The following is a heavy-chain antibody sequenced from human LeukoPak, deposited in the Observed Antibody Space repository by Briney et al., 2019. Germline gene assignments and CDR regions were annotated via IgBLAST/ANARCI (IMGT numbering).Heavy chain of an antibody. CDR2: INPSSSGT. J-gene: IGHJ3*02. D-gene: IGHD2-21*01. CDR3: ARGGVVVLGVMDI. Sequence: ASVKVSRKASGYTFTGYSMHWVRQAPGQGLEWMGWINPSSSGTNYAQKFQGRVTMTRDTSINTSYMELRRLRSDDTAVYYCARGGVVVLGVMDIWGQGTVVTVSS. V-gene: IGHV1-2*02. CDR1: GYTFTGYS.